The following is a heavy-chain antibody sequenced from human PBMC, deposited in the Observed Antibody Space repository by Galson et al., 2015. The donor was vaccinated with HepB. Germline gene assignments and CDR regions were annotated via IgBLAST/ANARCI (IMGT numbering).Heavy chain of an antibody. V-gene: IGHV1-18*01. CDR2: ISAYNGNT. D-gene: IGHD3-3*01. J-gene: IGHJ1*01. CDR1: GYTFTSYG. Sequence: SVKVSCKASGYTFTSYGISWVRQAPGQGLEWMGWISAYNGNTNYAQKLQGRVTMTTDTSTSTAYMELRSLRSDDTAVYYCARGNPYYDFWSGSEKEYFQHWGQGTLVTVSS. CDR3: ARGNPYYDFWSGSEKEYFQH.